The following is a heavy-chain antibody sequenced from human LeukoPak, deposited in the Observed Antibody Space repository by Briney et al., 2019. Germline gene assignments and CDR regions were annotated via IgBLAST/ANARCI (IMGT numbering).Heavy chain of an antibody. Sequence: GGSLRLSCAASGFTFSSYWMSWVRQAPGKGLEWVANIEQFGNDKNYVDPVKGRFTISRDNAKNLLYLQMNSLRAEDTAVYYCVREGYYDSSGYLGVFDYWGQGTLVTVSS. V-gene: IGHV3-7*01. D-gene: IGHD3-22*01. CDR3: VREGYYDSSGYLGVFDY. CDR1: GFTFSSYW. J-gene: IGHJ4*02. CDR2: IEQFGNDK.